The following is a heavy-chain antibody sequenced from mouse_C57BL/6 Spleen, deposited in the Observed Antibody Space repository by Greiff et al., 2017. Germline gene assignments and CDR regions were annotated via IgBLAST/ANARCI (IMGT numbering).Heavy chain of an antibody. Sequence: EVKVVESGGGLVKPGGSLKLSCAASGFTFSDYGMHWVRQAPEKGLEWVAYISSGSSTNYYADTVKGRFTISRDKAKNTLFLQMPSLRSEDTAMYYCAKIYYDYDVGAMDYWGQGTSVTVSS. CDR3: AKIYYDYDVGAMDY. J-gene: IGHJ4*01. CDR1: GFTFSDYG. CDR2: ISSGSSTN. V-gene: IGHV5-17*01. D-gene: IGHD2-4*01.